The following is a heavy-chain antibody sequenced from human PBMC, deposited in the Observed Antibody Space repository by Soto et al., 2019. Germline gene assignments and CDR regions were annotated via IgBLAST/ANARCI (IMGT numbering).Heavy chain of an antibody. D-gene: IGHD2-15*01. CDR2: INHSGST. CDR3: ARVFYAGIRSVNCSGGSCYLGAFDI. V-gene: IGHV4-34*01. J-gene: IGHJ3*02. CDR1: GGSFSGYY. Sequence: SETLSLTCAVYGGSFSGYYWSWIRQPPGKGLEWIGEINHSGSTNYNPSLKSRVTISVDTSKNKLSLKLSSVTAADTAVYYCARVFYAGIRSVNCSGGSCYLGAFDIWGQGTMVTVSS.